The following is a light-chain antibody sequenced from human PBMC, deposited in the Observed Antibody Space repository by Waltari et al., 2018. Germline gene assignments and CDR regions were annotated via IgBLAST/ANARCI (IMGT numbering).Light chain of an antibody. CDR3: ASWDYSLNGYV. CDR2: SHD. J-gene: IGLJ1*01. Sequence: QSVLTQPPSASGTPGQRVTISCSGSSSNIGSNALNWYPHLPGTAPKLLIYSHDERPAGVPDRFSGYKSGTSASRAITGLQSEEGAHYYCASWDYSLNGYVFGTGTKVTVL. CDR1: SSNIGSNA. V-gene: IGLV1-44*01.